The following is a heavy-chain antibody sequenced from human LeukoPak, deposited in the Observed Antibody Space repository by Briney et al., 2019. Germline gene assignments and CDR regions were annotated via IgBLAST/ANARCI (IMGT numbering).Heavy chain of an antibody. V-gene: IGHV3-7*04. CDR1: GXTFSYSW. J-gene: IGHJ4*02. CDR2: VNGDGSAI. CDR3: ARGYEWSLDY. Sequence: GGSLRLSFAASGXTFSYSWMNWVRQAPGKGLEWVGQVNGDGSAIYYVDAVKGRFTLSRDNAKSSLYLRMNSLRAEDTAVYYCARGYEWSLDYWGQGTPVTVSS. D-gene: IGHD3-3*01.